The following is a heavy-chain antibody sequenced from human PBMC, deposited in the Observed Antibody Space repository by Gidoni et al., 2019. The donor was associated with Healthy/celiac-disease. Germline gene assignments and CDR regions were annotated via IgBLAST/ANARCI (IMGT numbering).Heavy chain of an antibody. Sequence: QVQLGQSGAEVKKPGASGKGSCKASGGTFSSDATSGGRQAPGQGREWLGGIIPIFGPANYARQFHGSVTIPADTSTSSASTELSTLRSAATAVSYCPTSPSSITVVPGVIFYGMAVWGQGTTVTVSS. D-gene: IGHD3-10*01. CDR1: GGTFSSDA. J-gene: IGHJ6*02. CDR2: IIPIFGPA. V-gene: IGHV1-69*06. CDR3: PTSPSSITVVPGVIFYGMAV.